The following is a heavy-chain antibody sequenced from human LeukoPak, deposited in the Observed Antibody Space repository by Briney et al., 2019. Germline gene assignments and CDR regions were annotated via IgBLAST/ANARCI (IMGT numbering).Heavy chain of an antibody. CDR1: GFTFSSYA. CDR3: ATHLGGYCSSTSCYVV. Sequence: GGSLRLSCAASGFTFSSYAMHWVRQAPGKGLEYVSAISSNGGSTYYANSVKGRFTISRDNSKNTLYLQMNSLRAEDTAVYYCATHLGGYCSSTSCYVVWGQGTLVTVSS. V-gene: IGHV3-64*01. J-gene: IGHJ4*02. CDR2: ISSNGGST. D-gene: IGHD2-2*01.